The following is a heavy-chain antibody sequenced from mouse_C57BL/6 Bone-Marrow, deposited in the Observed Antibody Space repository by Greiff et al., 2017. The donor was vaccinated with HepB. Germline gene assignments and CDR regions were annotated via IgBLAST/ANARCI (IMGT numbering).Heavy chain of an antibody. V-gene: IGHV1-4*01. CDR3: APLAYAMDY. J-gene: IGHJ4*01. CDR1: GYTFTSYT. Sequence: QVHVKQSGAELARPGASVKMSCKASGYTFTSYTMHWVKQRPGQGLEWIGYINPSSGYTKYNQKFKDKATLTADKSSSTAYMQLSSLTSEDSAVYYCAPLAYAMDYWGQGTSVTVSS. CDR2: INPSSGYT. D-gene: IGHD6-1*01.